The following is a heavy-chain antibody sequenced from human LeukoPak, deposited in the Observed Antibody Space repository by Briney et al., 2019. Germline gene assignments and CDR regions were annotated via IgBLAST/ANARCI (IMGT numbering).Heavy chain of an antibody. CDR3: ARHFPPYSSDY. V-gene: IGHV4-39*01. CDR1: GGSISSSNYY. CDR2: IYYSGST. J-gene: IGHJ4*02. Sequence: KASETLSLTCTVSGGSISSSNYYWGWIRQPPGKGLEWIGSIYYSGSTYYNPSLKSRVTISVDTSKNQFSLKLSSVTAADTAVYYCARHFPPYSSDYWGQGTLVTVSS. D-gene: IGHD2-21*01.